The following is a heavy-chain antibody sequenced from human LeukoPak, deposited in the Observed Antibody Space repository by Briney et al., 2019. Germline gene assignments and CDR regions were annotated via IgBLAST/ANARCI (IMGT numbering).Heavy chain of an antibody. CDR3: AKAFGTNGYFQLPIDF. D-gene: IGHD2-8*01. CDR2: ITGTIATGDPP. J-gene: IGHJ4*02. Sequence: PGGSLRLSYAASGFTFSNNAMSWVRQAPGKGLECVSAITGTIATGDPPYYADSVKGRFTISRDNSRNTLYLQLNDLRAEDTAIYYCAKAFGTNGYFQLPIDFWGQGTLVTVSS. V-gene: IGHV3-23*01. CDR1: GFTFSNNA.